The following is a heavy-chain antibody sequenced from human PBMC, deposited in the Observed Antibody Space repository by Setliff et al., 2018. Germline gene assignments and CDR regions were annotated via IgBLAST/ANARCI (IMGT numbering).Heavy chain of an antibody. CDR1: GYTFTGYY. CDR3: ARDGDSLTTYYIYYYYLDV. D-gene: IGHD3-9*01. CDR2: INPNSGGT. J-gene: IGHJ6*03. Sequence: GASVKVSCKASGYTFTGYYIHWVRQAPGQGLEYMGWINPNSGGTNYAPKFQGRVTMTRDTSISTVYMEVSRLRSDDTAVYFCARDGDSLTTYYIYYYYLDVWGKGTTVTVSS. V-gene: IGHV1-2*02.